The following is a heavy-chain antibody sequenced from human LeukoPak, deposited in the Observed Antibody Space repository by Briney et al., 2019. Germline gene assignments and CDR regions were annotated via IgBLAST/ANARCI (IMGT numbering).Heavy chain of an antibody. V-gene: IGHV3-74*01. Sequence: GGSLRLSCAASGFTFSTYWMQWVRQAPGKGLVWVSHIKSDGSTTRYADSVKGRFTISRDNAKNTLYRQMDSLRAEDTAVYYCTRVFYHDSSDYWGQGSLVTVSS. CDR2: IKSDGSTT. CDR3: TRVFYHDSSDY. D-gene: IGHD3-22*01. CDR1: GFTFSTYW. J-gene: IGHJ4*02.